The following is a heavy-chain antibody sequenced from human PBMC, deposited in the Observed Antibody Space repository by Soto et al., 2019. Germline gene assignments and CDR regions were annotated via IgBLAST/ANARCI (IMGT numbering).Heavy chain of an antibody. V-gene: IGHV4-59*01. CDR3: ARAEDYGDYVPN. Sequence: PSETLSLTCTVSGGSISSYYWSWIRQPPGKGLEWIGYIYYSGSTNYNPSLKSRVTISVDTSKNQFSLKLSSVTAADTAVYYCARAEDYGDYVPNWGQGTLVTLSS. J-gene: IGHJ4*02. D-gene: IGHD4-17*01. CDR2: IYYSGST. CDR1: GGSISSYY.